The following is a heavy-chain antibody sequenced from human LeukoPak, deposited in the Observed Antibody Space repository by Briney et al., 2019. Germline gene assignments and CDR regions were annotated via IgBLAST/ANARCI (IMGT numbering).Heavy chain of an antibody. CDR2: IRQDGGEK. Sequence: GGSLRLSCVASGFTFSSYWMNWVRQAPGKGLEWVASIRQDGGEKSYVDSVKGRFTLSRDNTKNSLYLQMSSLRAEDTAVYYCARDGTAAGLYFDLWGQGTLVTVSS. V-gene: IGHV3-7*01. CDR3: ARDGTAAGLYFDL. J-gene: IGHJ4*01. CDR1: GFTFSSYW. D-gene: IGHD6-13*01.